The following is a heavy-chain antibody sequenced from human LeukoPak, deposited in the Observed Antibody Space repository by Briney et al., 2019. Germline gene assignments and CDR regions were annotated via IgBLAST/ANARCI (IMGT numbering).Heavy chain of an antibody. J-gene: IGHJ3*02. CDR2: INTNTGDP. V-gene: IGHV7-4-1*02. CDR3: ARAFRDGYRPRDAFDI. Sequence: ASVNVSCKASGYTFTSYAMNWVRQAPGQGLEWMGWINTNTGDPTYAQGFTGRFVFSLDTSVSTAYLQISSLKAEDTAVYYCARAFRDGYRPRDAFDIWGQGTMVTVSS. CDR1: GYTFTSYA. D-gene: IGHD5-24*01.